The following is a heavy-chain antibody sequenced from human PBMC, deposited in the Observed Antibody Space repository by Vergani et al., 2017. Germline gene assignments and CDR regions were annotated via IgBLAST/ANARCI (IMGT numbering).Heavy chain of an antibody. CDR2: IRSDESRR. D-gene: IGHD2-15*01. CDR1: GFTFNSYG. V-gene: IGHV3-30*02. CDR3: AKEGGGYCSGGTCYPEY. Sequence: VQLVESGGGLVKPGGSLRLSCAASGFTFNSYGMHWVRQAPGKGLEWVASIRSDESRRYYGDSMEGPFTISRDNSKNTLYLQMKSLRPEDTAVYYWAKEGGGYCSGGTCYPEYWGQGTLVIVSS. J-gene: IGHJ4*02.